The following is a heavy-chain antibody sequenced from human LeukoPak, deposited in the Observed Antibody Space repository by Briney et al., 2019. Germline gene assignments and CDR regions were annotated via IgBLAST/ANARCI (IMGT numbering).Heavy chain of an antibody. CDR3: ARDWLAKIAVAGNFDP. J-gene: IGHJ5*02. CDR2: IKQDGSEK. D-gene: IGHD6-19*01. CDR1: GFTFSSYW. Sequence: GGSLRLSYAASGFTFSSYWMSWVRLAPGKGLEWVANIKQDGSEKYYVDSVKGRFTISRDNAKNSLYLQMNSLRAEDTAVYYCARDWLAKIAVAGNFDPWGQGTLVTVSS. V-gene: IGHV3-7*01.